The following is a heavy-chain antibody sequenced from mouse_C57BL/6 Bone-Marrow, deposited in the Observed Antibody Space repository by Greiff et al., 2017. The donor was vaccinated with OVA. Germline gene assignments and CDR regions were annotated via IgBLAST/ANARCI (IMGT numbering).Heavy chain of an antibody. D-gene: IGHD4-1*01. CDR2: ISSGGSYT. CDR1: GFTFSSYG. Sequence: DVQLVESGGDLVKPGGSLKLSCAASGFTFSSYGMSWVRQTPDKRLEWVATISSGGSYTYYPDSVKGRFTISRDNAKNTLYLQMSSLKSEDTAMYYCARQGRTGAWCAYWGQGTLVTVSA. CDR3: ARQGRTGAWCAY. V-gene: IGHV5-6*01. J-gene: IGHJ3*01.